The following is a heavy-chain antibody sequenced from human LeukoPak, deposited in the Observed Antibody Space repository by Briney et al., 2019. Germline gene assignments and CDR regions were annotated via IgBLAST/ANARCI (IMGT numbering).Heavy chain of an antibody. CDR2: IYYSGST. J-gene: IGHJ4*02. D-gene: IGHD6-13*01. CDR3: ARVSRAARPV. Sequence: SETLSLTCTVSGGSISSYYWSWIRQPPGKGLEWIGYIYYSGSTNYNPSLKSRVTISVDTSKNQFSLQLTSVTPEDTAVYYCARVSRAARPVWGQGTLVTVSS. V-gene: IGHV4-59*12. CDR1: GGSISSYY.